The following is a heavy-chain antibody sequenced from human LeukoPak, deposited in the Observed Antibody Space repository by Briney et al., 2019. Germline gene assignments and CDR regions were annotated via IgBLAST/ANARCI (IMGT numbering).Heavy chain of an antibody. V-gene: IGHV3-23*01. CDR1: GITFSSSS. J-gene: IGHJ4*02. CDR2: ISPGDYTA. D-gene: IGHD2-21*02. Sequence: PGGSLRLSCLASGITFSSSSMSWVRQAPGKGLEWVSAISPGDYTAYYADSVKGRFTVSRDNSKNTLYLQMNSLRVEDTAVYYCAKDFWVVTKDYWGQGTLVTVSS. CDR3: AKDFWVVTKDY.